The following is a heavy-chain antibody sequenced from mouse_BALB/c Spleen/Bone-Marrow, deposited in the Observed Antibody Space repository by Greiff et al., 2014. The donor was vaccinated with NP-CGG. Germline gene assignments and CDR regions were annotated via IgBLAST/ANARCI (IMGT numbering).Heavy chain of an antibody. V-gene: IGHV1-14*01. CDR1: GYTFTSYV. CDR3: ARGGPTMITTFAY. D-gene: IGHD2-4*01. J-gene: IGHJ3*01. CDR2: INPYNDGT. Sequence: EVKLMESGPELVKPGASVKMSCKASGYTFTSYVMHWVKQKPGQGLEWIGYINPYNDGTKYNEKFKGKATLTSDKPSSTAYMELSSLTSEDSAVYYCARGGPTMITTFAYWGQGTLVTVSA.